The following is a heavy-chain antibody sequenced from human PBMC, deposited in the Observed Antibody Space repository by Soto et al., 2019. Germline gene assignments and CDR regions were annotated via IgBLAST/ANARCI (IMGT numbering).Heavy chain of an antibody. Sequence: QVQLVQSGAEEKKPGASVKVSCKASGYTFTSYAMHWVRQAPGQRLEWMGWINDGHGNTKYSQKFRGRVTITRDTSASTAYMALSSLRSEDTAVYYCARSIVVVTALDYWGQGTLVTVSS. CDR3: ARSIVVVTALDY. J-gene: IGHJ4*02. D-gene: IGHD2-21*02. CDR2: INDGHGNT. V-gene: IGHV1-3*05. CDR1: GYTFTSYA.